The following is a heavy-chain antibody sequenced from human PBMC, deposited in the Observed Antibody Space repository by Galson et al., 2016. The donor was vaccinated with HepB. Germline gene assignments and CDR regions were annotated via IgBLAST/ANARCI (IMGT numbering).Heavy chain of an antibody. V-gene: IGHV1-3*01. CDR2: IDAGNGNT. Sequence: SVKVSCKASGYTFTSYVMHWVRQAPGQRLEWMGWIDAGNGNTKYSQKFQGRVTITRDTSATTAYMELSSLKSEDTAVYYCARDPPRYCSGGSCNYYYDMDVWCQGTSVTVSS. D-gene: IGHD2-15*01. J-gene: IGHJ6*02. CDR3: ARDPPRYCSGGSCNYYYDMDV. CDR1: GYTFTSYV.